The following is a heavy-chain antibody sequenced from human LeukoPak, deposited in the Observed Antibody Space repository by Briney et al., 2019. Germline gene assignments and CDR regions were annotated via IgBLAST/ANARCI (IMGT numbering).Heavy chain of an antibody. J-gene: IGHJ4*02. D-gene: IGHD1/OR15-1a*01. V-gene: IGHV3-23*01. CDR3: AKVLGITGTTGFDY. CDR1: GFTFSSYA. CDR2: ISGSGGST. Sequence: GGSLRLSCAASGFTFSSYAMSWVRQAPGKGLEWVSAISGSGGSTYYADSVKGRFTISSDNSKNTLYLQMNSLRAEDTAVYYCAKVLGITGTTGFDYWGQGTLVTVSS.